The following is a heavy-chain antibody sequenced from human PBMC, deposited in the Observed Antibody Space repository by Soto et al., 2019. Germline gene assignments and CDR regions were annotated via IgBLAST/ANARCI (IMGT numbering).Heavy chain of an antibody. CDR2: IYTSGST. J-gene: IGHJ5*02. Sequence: QVQLQESGPGLVKPSETLSLTCTVSGGSISSYYWSWIRQPAGKGLEWIGRIYTSGSTNYNPSLKRRVTMSVDTSKNQFSLKLSSVTAADTAVYYCARDKDSSGYPGLFDPWGQGTLVTVSS. D-gene: IGHD3-22*01. V-gene: IGHV4-4*07. CDR1: GGSISSYY. CDR3: ARDKDSSGYPGLFDP.